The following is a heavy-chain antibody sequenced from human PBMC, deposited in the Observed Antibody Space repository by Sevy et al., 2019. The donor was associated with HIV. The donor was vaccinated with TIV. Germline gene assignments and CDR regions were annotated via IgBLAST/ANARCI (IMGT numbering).Heavy chain of an antibody. V-gene: IGHV4-59*01. D-gene: IGHD3-3*02. J-gene: IGHJ2*01. CDR3: AGGGIRGWYFDL. CDR1: SGSISSYY. Sequence: SETLSLTCTISSGSISSYYWSWIRQPPGKGLEWIGYFYYSGSTDYNPSLKSRVTISADTSQNQFSLKLSSVTAADTAVYYCAGGGIRGWYFDLWGRGTLVTVSS. CDR2: FYYSGST.